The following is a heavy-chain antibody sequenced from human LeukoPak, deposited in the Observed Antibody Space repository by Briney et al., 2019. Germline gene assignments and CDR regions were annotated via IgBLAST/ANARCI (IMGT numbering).Heavy chain of an antibody. CDR3: AKVSPHYYGSGSYYLNPFDP. CDR2: ISPSGDIK. CDR1: GFTFSRHG. Sequence: GGSLRLSCVASGFTFSRHGMNWVRQAPGKGLEWVSGISPSGDIKYYVDSVKGRFTVSRDNSKNTLYPQMNSLRAEDTAVYYCAKVSPHYYGSGSYYLNPFDPWGQGTLVTVSS. V-gene: IGHV3-23*01. J-gene: IGHJ5*02. D-gene: IGHD3-10*01.